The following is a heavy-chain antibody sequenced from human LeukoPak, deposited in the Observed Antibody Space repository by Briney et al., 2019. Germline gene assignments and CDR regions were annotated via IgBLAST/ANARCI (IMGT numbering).Heavy chain of an antibody. CDR3: AKDGLGIGTN. J-gene: IGHJ4*02. CDR1: GFTFSSYG. V-gene: IGHV3-33*06. CDR2: IWYDGSSK. D-gene: IGHD1-1*01. Sequence: GRSLRLSCAASGFTFSSYGMHWVRQAPGKGLEWVAVIWYDGSSKYYADSVKGRFTISRDNSKNTLYLQMNSLRAEDTAVYYCAKDGLGIGTNWGQGTLVTVSS.